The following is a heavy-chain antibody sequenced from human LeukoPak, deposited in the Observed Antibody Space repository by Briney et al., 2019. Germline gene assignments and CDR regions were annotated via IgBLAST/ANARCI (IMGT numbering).Heavy chain of an antibody. CDR1: GFTFSSYG. V-gene: IGHV3-30*02. CDR3: AKSEYDILTGSDFGY. J-gene: IGHJ4*02. Sequence: GGSLRLSCAASGFTFSSYGMHWVRQAPGKGLEWVAFIRYDGSNKYYADSVKGRFTISRDNSKNTLYLQMNSLRAEDTAVYYCAKSEYDILTGSDFGYWGLGTLVTVSS. CDR2: IRYDGSNK. D-gene: IGHD3-9*01.